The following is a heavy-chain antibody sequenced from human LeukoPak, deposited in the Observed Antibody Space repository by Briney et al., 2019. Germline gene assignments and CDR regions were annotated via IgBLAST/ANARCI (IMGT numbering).Heavy chain of an antibody. CDR1: GYSISSGYY. CDR3: ARGLSGSCFDY. Sequence: SETLSLTCTVSGYSISSGYYWGWIRQPPGKGLEWIGSIYHSGSTYYNPSLKSRVTISVDTSKNQFSLKLSSVTAADTAVYYCARGLSGSCFDYWGQGTLVTVSS. D-gene: IGHD1-26*01. J-gene: IGHJ4*02. V-gene: IGHV4-38-2*02. CDR2: IYHSGST.